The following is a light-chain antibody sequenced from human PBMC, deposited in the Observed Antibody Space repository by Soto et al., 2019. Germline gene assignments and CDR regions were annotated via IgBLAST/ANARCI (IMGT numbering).Light chain of an antibody. CDR3: VQLTHFPWT. CDR1: QSLVHRDRNTY. CDR2: KVS. V-gene: IGKV2-24*01. J-gene: IGKJ1*01. Sequence: EIVMTQTPLSAPVTLGQSASISCRSSQSLVHRDRNTYLSWFHQRPGHPPRLLIYKVSNRCSGVPDRFSGSGSGTYFTLRIGRVEADDVGVYYCVQLTHFPWTFGQGTKM.